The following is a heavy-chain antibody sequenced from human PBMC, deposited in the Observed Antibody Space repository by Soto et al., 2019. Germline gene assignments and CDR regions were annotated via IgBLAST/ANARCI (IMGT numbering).Heavy chain of an antibody. CDR3: AREPWRDYYASSSYSSS. CDR2: IIPIFGTA. V-gene: IGHV1-69*13. Sequence: GASEKVSCKASGGTFSSYAISWVRQAPGQGLEWMGGIIPIFGTANYAQKFQGRVTITADESTSTAYMELSSLRSEDTAVYYCAREPWRDYYASSSYSSSWGQGTLVTVSS. J-gene: IGHJ5*02. D-gene: IGHD3-22*01. CDR1: GGTFSSYA.